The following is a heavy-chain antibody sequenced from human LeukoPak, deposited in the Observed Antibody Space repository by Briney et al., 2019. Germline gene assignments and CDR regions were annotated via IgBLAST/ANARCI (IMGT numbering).Heavy chain of an antibody. D-gene: IGHD3-9*01. CDR2: ISSSSGTI. CDR3: ARGYYDIVTAYFALYYYAMDV. V-gene: IGHV3-48*01. J-gene: IGHJ6*02. Sequence: GGSLRLSCAASGFIFSTYSMNWVRQAPGKGLEWLSYISSSSGTIYYADSVKGRFTISRDNAKNSLYLQMNSLRAEDTAVYYCARGYYDIVTAYFALYYYAMDVWGQGTTVTVS. CDR1: GFIFSTYS.